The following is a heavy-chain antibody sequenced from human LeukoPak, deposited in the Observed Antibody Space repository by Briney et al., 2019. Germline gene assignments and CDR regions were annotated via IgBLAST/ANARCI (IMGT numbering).Heavy chain of an antibody. V-gene: IGHV3-30*03. CDR1: GFTFSSYG. CDR3: ARDEWLHGAFDI. J-gene: IGHJ3*02. Sequence: GGSLRLSCAASGFTFSSYGMHWVRQAPGKGLEWVAVISYDGSNKYYADSVKGRFTISRDNSKNTLYLQMNSLRAEDTAVYYCARDEWLHGAFDIWGQGTMVTVSS. CDR2: ISYDGSNK. D-gene: IGHD3-3*01.